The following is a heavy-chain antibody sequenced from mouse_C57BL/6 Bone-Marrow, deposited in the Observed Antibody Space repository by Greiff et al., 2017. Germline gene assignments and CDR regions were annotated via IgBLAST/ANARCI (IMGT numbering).Heavy chain of an antibody. D-gene: IGHD1-1*01. J-gene: IGHJ1*03. Sequence: QVQLQQSGAELVRPGASVTLSCKASGYTFTDYEMHWVKQTPVHGLEWIGAIDPETGGTAYNQKFKGKAILTADKSSSTAYMELRSLTSEDSAVYYCTRYYYGPNGYFDVWGTGTTVTVSS. V-gene: IGHV1-15*01. CDR1: GYTFTDYE. CDR3: TRYYYGPNGYFDV. CDR2: IDPETGGT.